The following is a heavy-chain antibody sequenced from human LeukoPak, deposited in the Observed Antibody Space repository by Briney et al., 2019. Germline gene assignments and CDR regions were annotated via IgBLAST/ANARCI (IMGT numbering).Heavy chain of an antibody. D-gene: IGHD3-22*01. Sequence: GASVKVSCKASGYTFTSYGISWVRQAPGQGLEWMGWISAYNGNTNYAQKLQGRVTMTTDTFTSTAYMELRSLRSDDTAVYYCATYYDSSGYYYSRDWGQGTLVTVSS. CDR3: ATYYDSSGYYYSRD. CDR2: ISAYNGNT. V-gene: IGHV1-18*01. CDR1: GYTFTSYG. J-gene: IGHJ4*02.